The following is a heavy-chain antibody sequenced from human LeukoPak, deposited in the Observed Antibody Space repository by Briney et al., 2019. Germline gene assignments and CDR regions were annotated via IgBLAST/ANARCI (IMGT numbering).Heavy chain of an antibody. Sequence: HPGRSLRLSCAASGFTFSSYGMHWVRQAPGKGLEWVAVIWYDGSKKYYADSVKGRFTISRDNSKNTLYLQMNSPRAEDTAVYYCARLCSSGWYLDYWGQGTLVTVSS. V-gene: IGHV3-33*01. D-gene: IGHD6-19*01. CDR3: ARLCSSGWYLDY. CDR1: GFTFSSYG. CDR2: IWYDGSKK. J-gene: IGHJ4*02.